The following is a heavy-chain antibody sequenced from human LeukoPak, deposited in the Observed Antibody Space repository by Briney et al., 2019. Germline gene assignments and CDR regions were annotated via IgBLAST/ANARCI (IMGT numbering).Heavy chain of an antibody. J-gene: IGHJ4*02. V-gene: IGHV3-30*18. CDR1: GFTFSSYG. CDR3: AKDYDSSGSIFGN. D-gene: IGHD3-22*01. CDR2: ISYDGSNK. Sequence: GGSLRLSCAASGFTFSSYGMHWVRQAPGKGLEWVAVISYDGSNKYYADSVKGRFTISRDNSKNTLYLQMNSLRAEDTAVYYCAKDYDSSGSIFGNWGQGTLVTVSS.